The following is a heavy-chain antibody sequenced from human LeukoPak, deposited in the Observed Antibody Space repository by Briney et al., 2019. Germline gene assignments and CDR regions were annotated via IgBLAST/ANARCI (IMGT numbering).Heavy chain of an antibody. Sequence: SETLSLTCAVSGGSISSGGYSWSWIRQPPGTGLEWIGYIYHSGSTYYNPSLKSRVTISVDRSKNQFSLKLSSVTAADTAVYYCARGSGSNAFDIWGQGTMVTVSS. CDR2: IYHSGST. CDR1: GGSISSGGYS. CDR3: ARGSGSNAFDI. D-gene: IGHD3-3*01. V-gene: IGHV4-30-2*01. J-gene: IGHJ3*02.